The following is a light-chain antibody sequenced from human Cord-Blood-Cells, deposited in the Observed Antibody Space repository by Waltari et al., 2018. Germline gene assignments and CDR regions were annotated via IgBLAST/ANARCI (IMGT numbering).Light chain of an antibody. V-gene: IGKV3-20*01. J-gene: IGKJ5*01. CDR2: GAS. CDR1: QSVSSSY. CDR3: QQYGSSP. Sequence: EIGLTQSPGTLSLSPGERATLSCRASQSVSSSYLAWYQQKPGQAPRLLIYGASSRATGIPDRFSGSGSGTDFTLTISRLEPEEFAVYYCQQYGSSPFGQGTRLEIK.